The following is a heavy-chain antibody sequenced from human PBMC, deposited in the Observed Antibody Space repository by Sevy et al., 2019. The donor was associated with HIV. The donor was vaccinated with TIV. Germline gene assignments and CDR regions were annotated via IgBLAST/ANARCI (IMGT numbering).Heavy chain of an antibody. V-gene: IGHV4-34*01. Sequence: SETLSLTCAVYGGSVSGYYWSWIRQPPGKGLEWIGEINHSGSTNYNPSLKSRVTISVDTSKNQFSLKLSSVTAADTAVYYCASGYSSSSDSGNWFDPWGQGTLVTVSS. J-gene: IGHJ5*02. CDR1: GGSVSGYY. CDR2: INHSGST. D-gene: IGHD6-6*01. CDR3: ASGYSSSSDSGNWFDP.